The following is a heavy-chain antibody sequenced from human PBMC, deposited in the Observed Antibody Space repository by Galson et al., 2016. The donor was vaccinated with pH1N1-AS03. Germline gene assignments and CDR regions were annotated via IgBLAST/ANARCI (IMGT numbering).Heavy chain of an antibody. D-gene: IGHD3-16*02. CDR1: GFTFSNFG. CDR3: AKTTFGGVIVSGKMSLDY. J-gene: IGHJ4*02. V-gene: IGHV3-30*18. Sequence: SLRLSCAASGFTFSNFGMHWVRQSPGKGLEWVAVISNSGNDKYYADSGKGRFTISRDNSKSTVYLQLNSLRAEDTAVYYCAKTTFGGVIVSGKMSLDYWGQGTRVTVSS. CDR2: ISNSGNDK.